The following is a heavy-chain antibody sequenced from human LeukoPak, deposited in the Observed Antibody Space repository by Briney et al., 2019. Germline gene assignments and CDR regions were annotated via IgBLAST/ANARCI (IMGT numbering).Heavy chain of an antibody. Sequence: GGSLRLSCAASGFTFSSYAMAWVRQAPGKGLEWVSTISASGGRTYHADSVKGRFTISRDNSKNTLYLQMNSLRAEDMAVYYCARSSLFSYYYYYMDVWGKGTTVTVSS. V-gene: IGHV3-23*01. CDR2: ISASGGRT. J-gene: IGHJ6*03. CDR1: GFTFSSYA. D-gene: IGHD3-10*02. CDR3: ARSSLFSYYYYYMDV.